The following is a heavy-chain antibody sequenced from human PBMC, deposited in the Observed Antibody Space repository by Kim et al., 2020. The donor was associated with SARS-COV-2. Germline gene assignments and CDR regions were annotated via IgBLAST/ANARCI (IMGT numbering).Heavy chain of an antibody. CDR2: VYYTGNV. CDR1: GSTFDAHY. CDR3: ARENLWTNNWFDR. D-gene: IGHD3-10*01. J-gene: IGHJ5*02. V-gene: IGHV4-59*11. Sequence: SETLSLTCTVSGSTFDAHYWSWIRQPPGKGLEWIGYVYYTGNVNYNPSFKSRVAISLDTSNNQFSLRLNSVIAADTAVYYCARENLWTNNWFDRCGQGTLVTVPS.